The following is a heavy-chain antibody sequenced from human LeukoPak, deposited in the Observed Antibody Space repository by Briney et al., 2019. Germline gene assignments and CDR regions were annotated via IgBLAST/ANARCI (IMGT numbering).Heavy chain of an antibody. CDR1: GFTFSTYF. V-gene: IGHV3-21*01. D-gene: IGHD3-22*01. Sequence: GVSLRLSCAASGFTFSTYFMNWVRQAPGRGLEWVSSICTTSGYIYYADSVKGRFTISRDNAKNSLYLQMNSLRAEDTAVYYCARDESPRYYDNSDYYPDAFDIWGRGTMVTV. J-gene: IGHJ3*02. CDR3: ARDESPRYYDNSDYYPDAFDI. CDR2: ICTTSGYI.